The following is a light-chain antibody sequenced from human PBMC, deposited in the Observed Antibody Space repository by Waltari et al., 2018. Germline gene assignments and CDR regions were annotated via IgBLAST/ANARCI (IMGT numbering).Light chain of an antibody. CDR3: QQYNSYSRT. V-gene: IGKV1-5*03. CDR1: QSINSW. J-gene: IGKJ1*01. Sequence: DIQMTQSPPTLSASVGDRVTITCRASQSINSWLAWYQQKPGKAPNLLIYKASTLESGVPSRFSGSGSGTEFTLTISSLQPDDFATYYCQQYNSYSRTFGQGTKVEIK. CDR2: KAS.